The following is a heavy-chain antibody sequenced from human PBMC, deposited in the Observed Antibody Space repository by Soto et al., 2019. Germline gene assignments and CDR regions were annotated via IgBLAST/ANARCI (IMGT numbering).Heavy chain of an antibody. J-gene: IGHJ4*02. CDR3: ARGGGGGLFEH. V-gene: IGHV3-74*01. D-gene: IGHD2-21*01. Sequence: GRSLRLSCAVSGITFNSYWMHWIRQTPGKGLVWVSHINNVATIINYADSVKGRFTISRDNTKSSLFLQMNSLGVEDTAVYYCARGGGGGLFEHWGQGVLVTVSS. CDR1: GITFNSYW. CDR2: INNVATII.